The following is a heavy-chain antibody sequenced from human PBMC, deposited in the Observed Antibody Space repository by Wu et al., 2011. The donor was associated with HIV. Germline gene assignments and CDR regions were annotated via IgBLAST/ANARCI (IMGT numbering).Heavy chain of an antibody. Sequence: QVQLVQSGAEVKKPGASVKVSCKASGDTFSTYAFSWVRQAPGQGPEWMGRVIPILGTTNYAQKFQGRVTITTDESTGRVDMRLSSLRSEDTAVYFCARGPRDILTGISSQFHLDVWGQGTTVTVSS. CDR1: GDTFSTYA. CDR3: ARGPRDILTGISSQFHLDV. V-gene: IGHV1-69*11. CDR2: VIPILGTT. D-gene: IGHD3-9*01. J-gene: IGHJ6*02.